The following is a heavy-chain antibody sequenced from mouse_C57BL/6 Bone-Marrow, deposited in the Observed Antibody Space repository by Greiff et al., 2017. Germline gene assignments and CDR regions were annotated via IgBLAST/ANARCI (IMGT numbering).Heavy chain of an antibody. CDR1: GYSITSGYY. J-gene: IGHJ2*01. D-gene: IGHD2-5*01. V-gene: IGHV3-6*01. Sequence: EVKLQESGPGLVKPSQSLSLTCSVTGYSITSGYYWNWIRQFPGNKLEWMGYISYDGSNNYNPSLKNRISITRDTSKNQFFLKLNSVTTEDTATYYCAREGYYSNSWGQGTTLTVSS. CDR2: ISYDGSN. CDR3: AREGYYSNS.